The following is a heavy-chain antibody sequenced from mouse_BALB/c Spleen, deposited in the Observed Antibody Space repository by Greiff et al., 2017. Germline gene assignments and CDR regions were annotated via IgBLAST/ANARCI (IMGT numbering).Heavy chain of an antibody. Sequence: QVQLKQSGAELVRPGASVTLSCKASGYTFTDYEMHWVKQTPVHGLEWIGAIDPETGGTAYNQKFKGKATLTADKSSSTAYMELRSLTSEDSAVYYCTRRFFAYWGQGTLVTVSA. J-gene: IGHJ3*01. CDR1: GYTFTDYE. V-gene: IGHV1-15*01. CDR3: TRRFFAY. CDR2: IDPETGGT.